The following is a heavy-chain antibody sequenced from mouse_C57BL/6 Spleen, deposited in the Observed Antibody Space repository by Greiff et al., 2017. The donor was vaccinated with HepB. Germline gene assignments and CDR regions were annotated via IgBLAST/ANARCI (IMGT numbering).Heavy chain of an antibody. V-gene: IGHV1-72*01. CDR1: GYTFTSYW. D-gene: IGHD2-5*01. J-gene: IGHJ4*01. Sequence: QVQLKQPGAELVKPGASVKLSCKASGYTFTSYWMHWVKQRPGRGLEWIGRIDPNSGGTKYNEKFKSKATLTVDKPSSTAYMQLSSLTSEDSAVYYCARKSNQRYYYAMDYWGQGTSVTVSS. CDR3: ARKSNQRYYYAMDY. CDR2: IDPNSGGT.